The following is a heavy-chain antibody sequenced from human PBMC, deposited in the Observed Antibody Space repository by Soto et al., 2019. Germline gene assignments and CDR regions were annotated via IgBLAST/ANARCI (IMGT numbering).Heavy chain of an antibody. V-gene: IGHV3-23*01. J-gene: IGHJ4*02. CDR3: AKRGSYDFWSGYSFFDY. CDR1: GFTFSSYA. D-gene: IGHD3-3*01. CDR2: ISGSGGST. Sequence: EVQLLESGGGLVQPGGSLRLSCAASGFTFSSYAMSWVRQAPGKGLEWVSAISGSGGSTYYADSVKGRLTISRDNSKNTLYLQMNSLRAEDTAVYYCAKRGSYDFWSGYSFFDYWGQGTLVTVSS.